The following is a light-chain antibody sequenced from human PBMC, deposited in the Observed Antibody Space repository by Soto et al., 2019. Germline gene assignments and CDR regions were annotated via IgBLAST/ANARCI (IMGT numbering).Light chain of an antibody. V-gene: IGKV3-11*01. J-gene: IGKJ1*01. Sequence: EMVMTQSPAILSVSPGGSPTLSCRASQSVNSNYLAWYQQHPGQPPRLLIYGISTRATGIPARFSGSGSGTDFTLTISSLEPEDFAVYYCQQRSSCPLTFGQGTKVDI. CDR1: QSVNSNY. CDR2: GIS. CDR3: QQRSSCPLT.